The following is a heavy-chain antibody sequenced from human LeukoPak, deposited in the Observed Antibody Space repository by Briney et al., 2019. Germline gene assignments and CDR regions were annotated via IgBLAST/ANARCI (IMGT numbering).Heavy chain of an antibody. D-gene: IGHD4-17*01. CDR2: INHSGNT. CDR1: GGSFSDFH. J-gene: IGHJ2*01. CDR3: ARGKVTRDWYFDL. V-gene: IGHV4-34*01. Sequence: SETLSLTCTVYGGSFSDFHWSWIRLPPGKGLEWIGEINHSGNTNYNPSLKSRVTISIDTSKDQFSLKLSSVTAADTAVYYCARGKVTRDWYFDLWGRGTLVTVSS.